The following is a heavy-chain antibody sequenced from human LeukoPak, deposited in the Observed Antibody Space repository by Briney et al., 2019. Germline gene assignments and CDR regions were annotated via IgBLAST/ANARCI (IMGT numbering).Heavy chain of an antibody. J-gene: IGHJ3*02. CDR2: IYYSGST. V-gene: IGHV4-61*01. CDR1: GDSVSNGNYY. CDR3: ARHFVDTAVPGDFDI. D-gene: IGHD5-18*01. Sequence: SETLSLTCTVSGDSVSNGNYYWSWLRQPPGKALEWIGYIYYSGSTNYNPSLKSRVTISVDTSKNQFSLKLSSVTAADTAVYYCARHFVDTAVPGDFDIWGQGTMVTVSS.